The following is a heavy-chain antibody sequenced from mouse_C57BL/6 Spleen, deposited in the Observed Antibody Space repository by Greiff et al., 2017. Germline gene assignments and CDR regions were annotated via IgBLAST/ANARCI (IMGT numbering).Heavy chain of an antibody. CDR1: GYAFSSSW. V-gene: IGHV1-82*01. D-gene: IGHD1-1*01. J-gene: IGHJ1*03. CDR2: IYPGDGDT. Sequence: QVQLQQSGPELVKPGASVKISCKASGYAFSSSWMNWVKQRPGKGLEWIGRIYPGDGDTNYNGKFKGKATLTADKSSSTAYMQLSSLTSEDSAVYFCARYYYGSSLGFDVWGTGTTVTVSS. CDR3: ARYYYGSSLGFDV.